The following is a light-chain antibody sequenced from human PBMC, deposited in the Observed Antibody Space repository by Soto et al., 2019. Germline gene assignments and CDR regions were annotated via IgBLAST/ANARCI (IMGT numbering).Light chain of an antibody. CDR2: KVS. J-gene: IGLJ1*01. Sequence: QSVLTQPASVSGSPGQSITIPCTGTSSDVGGYNYVSWYQQHPGRAPKLVIYKVSDRPSGVSSRFSASKSGNTASLTISGLQAEDEADYYCSSYTSSSTPYVFGTGTKVTVL. CDR3: SSYTSSSTPYV. CDR1: SSDVGGYNY. V-gene: IGLV2-14*01.